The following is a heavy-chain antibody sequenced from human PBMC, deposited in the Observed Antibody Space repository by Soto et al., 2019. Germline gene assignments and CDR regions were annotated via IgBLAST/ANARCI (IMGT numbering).Heavy chain of an antibody. V-gene: IGHV4-31*03. CDR1: GASIRSGGYY. CDR2: IYYTGST. J-gene: IGHJ4*02. CDR3: ARIEMASIK. Sequence: SETLSLTCSVSGASIRSGGYYWSWLRQSPGKGLEWIGHIYYTGSTFYSPSLKSRLTISLDTSKNQFSLDLRSVTAADTAMYYCARIEMASIKWGRGTLVTVPS.